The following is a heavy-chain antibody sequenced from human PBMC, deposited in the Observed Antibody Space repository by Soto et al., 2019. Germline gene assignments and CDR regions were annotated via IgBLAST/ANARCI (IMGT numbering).Heavy chain of an antibody. Sequence: QAQLQESGPGLVKPSETLSLTCTVSGGSISSYYWSWIRQPPGKGLEWIGYVYYSGSTNYNPSLXSXVXXSVDTSKNHFSLKLSSVTAADTAVYYCARGVSGDYWGQGTLVTVSS. CDR1: GGSISSYY. D-gene: IGHD6-25*01. J-gene: IGHJ4*02. CDR2: VYYSGST. V-gene: IGHV4-59*01. CDR3: ARGVSGDY.